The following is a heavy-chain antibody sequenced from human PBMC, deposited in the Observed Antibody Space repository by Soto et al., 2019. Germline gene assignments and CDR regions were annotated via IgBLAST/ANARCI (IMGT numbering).Heavy chain of an antibody. Sequence: GGSLRLSCAASGFTFSSYSMNWVRQAPGKGLEWVSSISSSSSYIYYADSVKGRFTISRDNAKNSLYLQMNSLRAEDTAVYYCAREKLYYDILTVYYLSPFDYWGQGTLVTVSS. CDR1: GFTFSSYS. CDR3: AREKLYYDILTVYYLSPFDY. J-gene: IGHJ4*02. D-gene: IGHD3-9*01. V-gene: IGHV3-21*01. CDR2: ISSSSSYI.